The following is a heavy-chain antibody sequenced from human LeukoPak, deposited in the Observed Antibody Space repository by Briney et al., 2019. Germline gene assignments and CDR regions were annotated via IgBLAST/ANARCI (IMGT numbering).Heavy chain of an antibody. CDR3: ARERTDSHYYYYMDV. CDR1: GFTFSSYA. CDR2: ISYDGSNK. V-gene: IGHV3-30-3*01. Sequence: PGRSLRLSCAASGFTFSSYAMHWVRQAPGKGLEWVAVISYDGSNKYYADSVKGRFTISRDNAKNTLYLQMNSLRAEDTAVYYCARERTDSHYYYYMDVWGKGTTVTVSS. D-gene: IGHD5-18*01. J-gene: IGHJ6*03.